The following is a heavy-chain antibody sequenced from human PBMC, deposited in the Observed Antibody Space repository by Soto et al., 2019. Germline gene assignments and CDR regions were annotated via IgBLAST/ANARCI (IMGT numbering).Heavy chain of an antibody. D-gene: IGHD2-15*01. CDR1: GFTFSTYA. CDR3: AKDRGSGDQGRVRFDP. CDR2: ISPSGAST. V-gene: IGHV3-23*01. J-gene: IGHJ5*02. Sequence: EVPLLESGGGLVQPGGSLRLSCAASGFTFSTYAMSWVRQAPGKGLEWVSAISPSGASTYYADSVKGRFTVSRDNSKNTLYLQMISLRAEDTAVYYCAKDRGSGDQGRVRFDPWGQGTLVTVSS.